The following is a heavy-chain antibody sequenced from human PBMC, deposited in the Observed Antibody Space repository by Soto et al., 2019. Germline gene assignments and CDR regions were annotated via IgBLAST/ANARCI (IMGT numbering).Heavy chain of an antibody. CDR1: GFTFSSYD. J-gene: IGHJ6*02. D-gene: IGHD2-15*01. CDR2: ISYDGSNK. V-gene: IGHV3-30*18. CDR3: AKVVGYCSGGSCYYYYYYGTDV. Sequence: QVQLVESGGGVVQPGRSLRLSCAASGFTFSSYDMHWVRQAPGKGLEWVAVISYDGSNKYYADYVKGRFTISRDNSKNTLQRQMSSLRAEDAAVYYCAKVVGYCSGGSCYYYYYYGTDVWGQGTTVTVSS.